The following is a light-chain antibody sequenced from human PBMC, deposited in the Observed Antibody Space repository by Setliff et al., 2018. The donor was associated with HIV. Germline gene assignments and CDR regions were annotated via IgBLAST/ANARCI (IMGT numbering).Light chain of an antibody. CDR1: QSVGNK. J-gene: IGKJ1*01. CDR3: FQYYDRPRT. V-gene: IGKV3-15*01. Sequence: EVVLRQTPAALSVSPGERATLSCTASQSVGNKVAWYQHKPDQGPRLLIYDASSRAADVPARFTGSGSGTEFSLIINSMQSDDLAIYYCFQYYDRPRTFGQGTKVDIK. CDR2: DAS.